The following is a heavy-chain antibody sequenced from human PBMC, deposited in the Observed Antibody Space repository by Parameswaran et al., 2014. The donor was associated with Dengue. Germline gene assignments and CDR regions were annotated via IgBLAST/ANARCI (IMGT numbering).Heavy chain of an antibody. D-gene: IGHD3-3*01. V-gene: IGHV4-30-4*01. CDR2: IYYSGST. J-gene: IGHJ4*02. CDR3: AREAALPRVVPFDY. Sequence: RWIRQPPGKGLEWIGYIYYSGSTYYNPSLKSRVTISVDTSKNQFSLKLSSVTAADTAVYYCAREAALPRVVPFDYWGQGTLVTVSS.